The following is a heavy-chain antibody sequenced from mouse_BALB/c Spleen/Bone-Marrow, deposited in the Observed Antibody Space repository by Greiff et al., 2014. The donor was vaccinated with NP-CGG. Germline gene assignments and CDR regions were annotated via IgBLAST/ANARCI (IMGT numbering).Heavy chain of an antibody. Sequence: QLVESGPELVKPGASVKISCKASGYTFTDYYINWVKQKPGQGLEWIGWIYPGSGNTKYNEKFKGKATLTVDTSSSTAYMQLSSLTSGDTAVYFCARQVRLFCAMDYWGQGTSVTVSS. CDR1: GYTFTDYY. CDR3: ARQVRLFCAMDY. V-gene: IGHV1-84*02. D-gene: IGHD2-14*01. J-gene: IGHJ4*01. CDR2: IYPGSGNT.